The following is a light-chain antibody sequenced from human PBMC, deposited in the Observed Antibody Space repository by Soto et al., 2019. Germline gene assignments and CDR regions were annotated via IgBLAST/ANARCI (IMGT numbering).Light chain of an antibody. Sequence: QSALTQPPSASGSPGQSVTISCTGTSSDVGGYNYVSWYQHHPGKAPKLMIYEVTKLPSGVPDRFSGSKSGNTASLTVSGLQAEDEADYYCNSYADSDNWVFGGGTKLTVL. J-gene: IGLJ3*02. CDR2: EVT. CDR3: NSYADSDNWV. V-gene: IGLV2-8*01. CDR1: SSDVGGYNY.